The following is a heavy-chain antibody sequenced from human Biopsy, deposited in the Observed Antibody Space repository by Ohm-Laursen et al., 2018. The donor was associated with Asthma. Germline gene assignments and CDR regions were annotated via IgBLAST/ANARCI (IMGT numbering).Heavy chain of an antibody. Sequence: VSSVKVSCKTSGYTFNSAGITWVRQAPGQGLEWMGWISVYNGNTKVAQKLQDRVTMITDISTSTAYMELRSLRSDDTAVYFCARAVDYSHYYGIDVWGQGTTVTVS. D-gene: IGHD3-10*01. CDR1: GYTFNSAG. CDR3: ARAVDYSHYYGIDV. CDR2: ISVYNGNT. V-gene: IGHV1-18*01. J-gene: IGHJ6*02.